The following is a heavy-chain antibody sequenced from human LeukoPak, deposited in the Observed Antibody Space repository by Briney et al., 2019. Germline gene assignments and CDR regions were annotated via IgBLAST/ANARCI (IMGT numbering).Heavy chain of an antibody. CDR3: ARDLKGSLTGYPDP. D-gene: IGHD3-9*01. J-gene: IGHJ5*02. V-gene: IGHV1-2*06. Sequence: ASVKVYCKASGGTFSSYAISWVRQAPGQGLEWMGRINPNSGGTNYAQKFQGRVTMTRDTSISTAYMELSRLRSDDTAVYYCARDLKGSLTGYPDPWGQGTLVTVSS. CDR1: GGTFSSYA. CDR2: INPNSGGT.